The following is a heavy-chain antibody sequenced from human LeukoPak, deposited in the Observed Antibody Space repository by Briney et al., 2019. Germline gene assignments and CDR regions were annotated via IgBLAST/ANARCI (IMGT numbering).Heavy chain of an antibody. D-gene: IGHD2-8*02. J-gene: IGHJ4*02. CDR1: GYTLSSYD. V-gene: IGHV1-8*01. CDR3: ARLSETPAFYPGGRYLYLAY. Sequence: GASVKVSCKASGYTLSSYDINWVRQATGQGLEWMGWMNPSTGNTGYAQKFQGRVTMTRDTSTSTAYMELSSLKSEDTAVYYCARLSETPAFYPGGRYLYLAYWGQGAQVTVSS. CDR2: MNPSTGNT.